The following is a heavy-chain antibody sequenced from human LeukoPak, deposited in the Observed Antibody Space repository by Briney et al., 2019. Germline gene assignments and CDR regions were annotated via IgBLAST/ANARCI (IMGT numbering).Heavy chain of an antibody. Sequence: ASVKVSCKASGYTLSDYDINCVRQATGQGLEWRGWINPHSGNAGYAQKFQGRVTMTRNTTTSTAYMELSSLRSEDTAVYYCARALAWGGSSYSYYYMDVWDKGNTVTVSS. CDR2: INPHSGNA. D-gene: IGHD1-26*01. J-gene: IGHJ6*03. CDR1: GYTLSDYD. CDR3: ARALAWGGSSYSYYYMDV. V-gene: IGHV1-8*01.